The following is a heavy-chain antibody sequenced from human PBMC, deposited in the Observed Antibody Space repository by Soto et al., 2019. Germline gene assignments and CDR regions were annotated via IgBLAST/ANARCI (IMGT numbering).Heavy chain of an antibody. CDR2: IIPIFGTA. CDR3: ASGPYSSSWYNAFDI. V-gene: IGHV1-69*13. J-gene: IGHJ3*02. CDR1: GGTFSSYA. D-gene: IGHD6-13*01. Sequence: SVKVSCKASGGTFSSYAISWVRQAPGQGLEWMGGIIPIFGTANYAQKFQGRVTITADESTSTAYMELSSLRSEDTAVYYCASGPYSSSWYNAFDIWGQGTMVTVSS.